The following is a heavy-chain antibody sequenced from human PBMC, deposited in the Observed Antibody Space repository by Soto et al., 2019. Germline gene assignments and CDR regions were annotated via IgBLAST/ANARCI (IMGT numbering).Heavy chain of an antibody. V-gene: IGHV4-59*08. CDR1: GGSISSYY. D-gene: IGHD3-16*01. CDR3: ARRWGDYFDY. Sequence: SETLSLTCTGSGGSISSYYWSWIRQPPGKGLEWIGYIYYSGSTNYNPSLKSRVTISVDTSKNQFSLKLSSVTAADTAVYYCARRWGDYFDYWGQGTLVTVS. CDR2: IYYSGST. J-gene: IGHJ4*02.